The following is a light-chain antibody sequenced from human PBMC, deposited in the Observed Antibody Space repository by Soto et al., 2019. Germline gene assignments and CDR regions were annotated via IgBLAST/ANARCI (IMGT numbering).Light chain of an antibody. V-gene: IGKV1-5*01. CDR2: DAS. CDR1: QSISYW. CDR3: QQYNSYSWT. Sequence: DIQMTQATSTLSASVGDRVTITCRASQSISYWLAWYQQKPGKAPTLLIYDASTLESGVPSRFSGSGFGTDFTLTISTLQPEDFGTYYCQQYNSYSWTFGQGTKVDIK. J-gene: IGKJ1*01.